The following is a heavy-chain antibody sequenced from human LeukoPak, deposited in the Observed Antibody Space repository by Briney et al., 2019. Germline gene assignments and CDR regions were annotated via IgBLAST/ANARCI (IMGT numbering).Heavy chain of an antibody. V-gene: IGHV3-48*03. D-gene: IGHD3-22*01. CDR1: GFTFSSCE. J-gene: IGHJ4*02. CDR2: ISSSGSTI. Sequence: TGGSLRLSCAASGFTFSSCEMNWVRQAPGKGLEWVSYISSSGSTIYYADSVKGRFTISRDNAKNSLYLQMNSLRAEDTAVYYCARGGQVLGYYDSSGLDYWGQGTLVTVSS. CDR3: ARGGQVLGYYDSSGLDY.